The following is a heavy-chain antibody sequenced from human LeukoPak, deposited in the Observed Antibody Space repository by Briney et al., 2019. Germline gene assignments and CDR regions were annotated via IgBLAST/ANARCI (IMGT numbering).Heavy chain of an antibody. Sequence: SSVKVSCQASGYTFTGYYIHWVRQAPGQGLEWMGWINPDSGGTNYAQKFQGRVTITRDTAIRTAYMELSRLRSDDTAVYYCARVLFYSSGNKSNRVDYWGQGTLVTVSS. J-gene: IGHJ4*02. CDR1: GYTFTGYY. CDR3: ARVLFYSSGNKSNRVDY. CDR2: INPDSGGT. D-gene: IGHD6-19*01. V-gene: IGHV1-2*02.